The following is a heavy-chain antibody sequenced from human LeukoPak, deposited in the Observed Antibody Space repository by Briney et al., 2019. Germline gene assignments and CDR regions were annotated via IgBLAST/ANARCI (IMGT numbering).Heavy chain of an antibody. Sequence: SVKVSCKASGGTFSGYAINWVRQAPGQGLEWMGGIVPIFGSANYAQKFQGRVTITADESTSTAYMELSSLRSEDTAVYYCARDWNWGPDYWGQGTLVTVSS. CDR3: ARDWNWGPDY. CDR2: IVPIFGSA. V-gene: IGHV1-69*13. J-gene: IGHJ4*02. CDR1: GGTFSGYA. D-gene: IGHD1-1*01.